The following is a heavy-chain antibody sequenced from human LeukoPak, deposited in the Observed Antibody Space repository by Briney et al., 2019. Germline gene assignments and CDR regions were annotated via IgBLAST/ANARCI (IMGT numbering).Heavy chain of an antibody. CDR3: ARDGITMRILEY. D-gene: IGHD3-10*01. CDR1: GFTFSSYS. CDR2: ISSSSIYK. Sequence: GGSLRLSCAASGFTFSSYSMNWVRQAPGKGLEWVSSISSSSIYKYFADSVKGRFTISRDNAKNSLYLQVNSLRAEDTAVYYCARDGITMRILEYWGQGTLVTVSS. J-gene: IGHJ4*02. V-gene: IGHV3-21*01.